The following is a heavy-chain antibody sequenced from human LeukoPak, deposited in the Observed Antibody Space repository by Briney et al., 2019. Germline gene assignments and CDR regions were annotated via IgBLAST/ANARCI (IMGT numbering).Heavy chain of an antibody. CDR3: ARDRVGATDYFDY. D-gene: IGHD1-26*01. Sequence: SQTLSLTCAISGDSVSSNSAAWNWIRQSPSRGLEWLGRTYYRSKWHSYYAPSVKSRITINPDTSKNQFSLQLKSVAPEDTAVYYCARDRVGATDYFDYWGQGTLVTVSS. CDR1: GDSVSSNSAA. V-gene: IGHV6-1*01. CDR2: TYYRSKWHS. J-gene: IGHJ4*02.